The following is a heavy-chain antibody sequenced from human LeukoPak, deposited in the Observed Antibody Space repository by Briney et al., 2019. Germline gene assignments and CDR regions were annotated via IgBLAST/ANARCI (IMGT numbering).Heavy chain of an antibody. V-gene: IGHV4-30-4*08. CDR2: IYYSGTT. Sequence: SETLSLTCTVSGGSISCGNYYWSWIRQAPGKGLEWIGYIYYSGTTSNNPSLESRGTISIDTSKNQFSLKLSSVTAADTAVYYCARGVFWSGYYGYWGQGTLVTVSS. D-gene: IGHD3-3*01. J-gene: IGHJ4*02. CDR1: GGSISCGNYY. CDR3: ARGVFWSGYYGY.